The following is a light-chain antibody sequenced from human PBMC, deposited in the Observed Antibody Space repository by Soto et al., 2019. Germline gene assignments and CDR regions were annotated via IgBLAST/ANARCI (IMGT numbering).Light chain of an antibody. V-gene: IGKV3-20*01. Sequence: EILLTQSPGTLSLSPGQRATLSCRASQRLSASDVAWYQQKAGQAPKILIYGVSNKAPGIPDRFTGSGSGADFTLTITRLEPEDFAVYHCQQYGSSPLITFGQGTRLEIK. CDR2: GVS. CDR3: QQYGSSPLIT. CDR1: QRLSASD. J-gene: IGKJ5*01.